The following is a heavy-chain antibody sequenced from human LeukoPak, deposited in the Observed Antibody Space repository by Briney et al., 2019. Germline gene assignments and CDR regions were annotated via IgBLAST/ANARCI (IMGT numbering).Heavy chain of an antibody. CDR2: ISGSGGST. CDR1: GFTFSNYA. CDR3: AKAKGSGLKYYFDY. J-gene: IGHJ4*01. V-gene: IGHV3-23*01. D-gene: IGHD6-19*01. Sequence: PGGSLRLSCAASGFTFSNYAMTWVRQAPGKGLEWVSGISGSGGSTYYADSVKGRFTISRDNSKNTLYLQMNSLRAEGTAVYYCAKAKGSGLKYYFDYWGHGTLVTVSS.